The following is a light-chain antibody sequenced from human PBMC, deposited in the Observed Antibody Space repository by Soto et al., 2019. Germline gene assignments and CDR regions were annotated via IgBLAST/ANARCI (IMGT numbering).Light chain of an antibody. V-gene: IGKV1-16*01. CDR3: QQYENYWT. CDR2: AAS. J-gene: IGKJ1*01. CDR1: QGISNY. Sequence: DIQMTQSPSSLSASVGDRVTITCRASQGISNYLAWYQQKPGKVPKLLIYAASSFQGGVPSRFSGSGSGTDFTLTISSLQPDDFATYYCQQYENYWTFGQGTKVDIK.